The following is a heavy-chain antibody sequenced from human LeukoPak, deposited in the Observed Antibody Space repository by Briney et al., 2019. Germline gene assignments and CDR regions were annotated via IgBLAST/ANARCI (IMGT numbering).Heavy chain of an antibody. Sequence: PGGSLRLSCAASGFTFSSYSMNWVRQAPGKGLEWVSSISSSSSYIYYADSVKGRFTISRDNAKSSLSLQVNSLSAEDTAVYYCARSRSGYYEDYWGQGTLVTVSS. J-gene: IGHJ4*02. CDR1: GFTFSSYS. CDR2: ISSSSSYI. V-gene: IGHV3-21*01. D-gene: IGHD3-22*01. CDR3: ARSRSGYYEDY.